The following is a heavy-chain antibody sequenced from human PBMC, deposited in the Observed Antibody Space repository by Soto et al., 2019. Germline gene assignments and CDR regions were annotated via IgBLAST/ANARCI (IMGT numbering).Heavy chain of an antibody. D-gene: IGHD2-2*01. CDR2: IYYSGST. V-gene: IGHV4-59*08. J-gene: IGHJ5*02. Sequence: SETLSLTCTVSGGSISSYYWSWIRQPPGKGLEWIGYIYYSGSTNYNPSLRSRVTISVDTSKNQFSLKLSSVTAADTAVYYCARHASQLPLNWFDPWGQGTLVTVSS. CDR3: ARHASQLPLNWFDP. CDR1: GGSISSYY.